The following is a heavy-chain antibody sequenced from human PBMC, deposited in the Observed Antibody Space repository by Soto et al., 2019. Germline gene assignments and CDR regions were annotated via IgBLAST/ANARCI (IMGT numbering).Heavy chain of an antibody. V-gene: IGHV3-23*01. J-gene: IGHJ4*02. CDR1: GFTFSSYA. CDR2: ISGSGGST. CDR3: AKEGRRDYGSGLDY. D-gene: IGHD3-10*01. Sequence: EVQLLESGGGLVQPGGSLRLSCAASGFTFSSYAMSWVRQAPGKGLEWVSGISGSGGSTYYADSVKGRFTISRDNSKNTLYLQMNSLRADDTAVYYCAKEGRRDYGSGLDYWGQGTLVTVSS.